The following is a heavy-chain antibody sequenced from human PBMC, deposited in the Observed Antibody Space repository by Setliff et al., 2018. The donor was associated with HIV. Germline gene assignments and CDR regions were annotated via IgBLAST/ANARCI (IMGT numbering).Heavy chain of an antibody. D-gene: IGHD6-13*01. J-gene: IGHJ6*02. CDR2: INPNSGGT. Sequence: GASVKVSCKASGYTFTGHYMHWVRQAPGQGLEWMGRINPNSGGTNYAKKFQGRFTMTRDTSISTAYMELSRLRSDDTAVYYCVRPDSRWYARGRDPLYGMDVWGQGTTVTVSS. CDR3: VRPDSRWYARGRDPLYGMDV. CDR1: GYTFTGHY. V-gene: IGHV1-2*06.